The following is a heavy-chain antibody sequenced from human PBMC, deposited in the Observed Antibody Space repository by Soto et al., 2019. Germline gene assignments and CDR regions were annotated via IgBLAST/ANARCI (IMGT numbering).Heavy chain of an antibody. V-gene: IGHV4-30-2*01. J-gene: IGHJ5*02. CDR1: GVSISSGDYF. CDR2: ITRTGST. D-gene: IGHD2-15*01. Sequence: SETLSLTCAGSGVSISSGDYFWSWIRQPPGKGLEWIGYITRTGSTYSNPSLKSRVTVSVDRSKNQFSLELTSVTAADTAVYYCARAISGVVVAAAVPKWFDPWGQGTLVTVS. CDR3: ARAISGVVVAAAVPKWFDP.